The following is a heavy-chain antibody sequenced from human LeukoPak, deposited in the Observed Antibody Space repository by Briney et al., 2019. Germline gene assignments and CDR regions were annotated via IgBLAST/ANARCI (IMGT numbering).Heavy chain of an antibody. CDR2: ISSSSTI. CDR3: AVGGGPTYDSPHDY. V-gene: IGHV3-48*02. CDR1: GFTFSSYS. J-gene: IGHJ4*02. D-gene: IGHD3-16*01. Sequence: GGSLRLSCAASGFTFSSYSMNWVRQAPGKGLEWVSYISSSSTIYYADSVKGRFTISRDNAKNSLYLQMNSLRDEDTAVYYCAVGGGPTYDSPHDYWGQGTLVTVSS.